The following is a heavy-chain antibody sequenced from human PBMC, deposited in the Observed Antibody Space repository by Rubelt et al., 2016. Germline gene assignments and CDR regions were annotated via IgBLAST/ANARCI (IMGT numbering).Heavy chain of an antibody. Sequence: QLQLQESGPGLVKPSETLSLTCTVSGGSISSSSYYWGWIRQPPGKGLEWIGSIYYSGSTYYNPSPESRVAISVDRSKSQFSLKLSYVTAADTAVYYCARGWEEEAYWGQGTLVTVSS. CDR2: IYYSGST. V-gene: IGHV4-39*01. D-gene: IGHD6-19*01. J-gene: IGHJ4*02. CDR3: ARGWEEEAY. CDR1: GGSISSSSYY.